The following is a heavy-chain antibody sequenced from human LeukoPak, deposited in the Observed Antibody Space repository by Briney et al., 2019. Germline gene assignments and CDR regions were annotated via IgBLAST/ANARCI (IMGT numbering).Heavy chain of an antibody. Sequence: GGSLRLSCAASGFTFSSYAMSWVRQAPGKGLEWVSAISGSGGSTYYADSVKGRFTISRDNSKNTLYLQMNSLRAEDTAVYYCAKDENYYDSSGYPLFDPWGQGTLVTVSS. D-gene: IGHD3-22*01. CDR3: AKDENYYDSSGYPLFDP. CDR2: ISGSGGST. J-gene: IGHJ5*02. CDR1: GFTFSSYA. V-gene: IGHV3-23*01.